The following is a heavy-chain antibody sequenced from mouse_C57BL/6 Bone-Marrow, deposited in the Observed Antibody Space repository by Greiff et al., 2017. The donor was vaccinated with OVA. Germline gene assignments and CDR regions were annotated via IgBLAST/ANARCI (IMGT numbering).Heavy chain of an antibody. Sequence: EVQLQQSGGGLVQPGGSMKLSCVASGFTFSNYWMNWVRQSPEKGLEWVAQIRLKSDNYATHYAESVKGRFTISRDDSKSSVYLQMNNLRAEDTGIYYCTGRGTGTFWYFDVWGTGTTVTVSS. CDR1: GFTFSNYW. CDR2: IRLKSDNYAT. D-gene: IGHD4-1*01. CDR3: TGRGTGTFWYFDV. V-gene: IGHV6-3*01. J-gene: IGHJ1*03.